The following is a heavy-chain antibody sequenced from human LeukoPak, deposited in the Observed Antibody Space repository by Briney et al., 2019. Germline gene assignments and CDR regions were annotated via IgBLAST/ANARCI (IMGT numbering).Heavy chain of an antibody. V-gene: IGHV4-39*01. J-gene: IGHJ4*02. Sequence: SETLSLTCTVSGGSISSSSYYWGWIRQPPGKGLEWIGSIYYSGSTYYNPSLKSRVTISVDTSKNQFSLKLSSVTAADTAVYYCATTNPYRGLGWYWGQGTLVTVSS. D-gene: IGHD5-12*01. CDR2: IYYSGST. CDR3: ATTNPYRGLGWY. CDR1: GGSISSSSYY.